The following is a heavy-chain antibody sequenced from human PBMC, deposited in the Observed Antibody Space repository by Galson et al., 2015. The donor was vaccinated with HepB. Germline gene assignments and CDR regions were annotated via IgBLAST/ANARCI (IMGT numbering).Heavy chain of an antibody. CDR2: ISAYNGNT. Sequence: SVKVSCKASGYTFTSYGISWVRQAPGQGLEWMGWISAYNGNTNYAQKLQGRVTMTTDTSTSTAYMELRSLRSDDTAVYYCARGGLGYCSGGSCFFDYWGQGTLVTVSS. D-gene: IGHD2-15*01. CDR3: ARGGLGYCSGGSCFFDY. CDR1: GYTFTSYG. V-gene: IGHV1-18*01. J-gene: IGHJ4*02.